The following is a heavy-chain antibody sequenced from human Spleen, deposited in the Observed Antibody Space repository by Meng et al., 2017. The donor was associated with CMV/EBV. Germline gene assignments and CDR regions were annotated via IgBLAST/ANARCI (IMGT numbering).Heavy chain of an antibody. CDR2: IYTSGST. J-gene: IGHJ4*02. CDR3: ARGLTQWLPFDY. Sequence: QGQRQESGPGLLRPSVTLSLTCTGSGGSISSYYWGWIRQPAGKGLEWIVRIYTSGSTNYNPSLKSRVTMSVDTSKNQFSLKLSSVTAADTAVYYCARGLTQWLPFDYWGQGTLVTVSS. V-gene: IGHV4-4*07. D-gene: IGHD6-19*01. CDR1: GGSISSYY.